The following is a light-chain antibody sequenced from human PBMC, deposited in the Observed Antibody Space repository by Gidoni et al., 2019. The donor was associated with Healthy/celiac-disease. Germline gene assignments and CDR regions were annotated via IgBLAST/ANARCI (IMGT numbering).Light chain of an antibody. Sequence: EIVMTQSPATLSVSPGERATLSRMARKSVSSNFAWYQKKPCQAPRLLIYGASTRATGITARFSGSGSGTDFTLTISSLQSEYFAVYYCQQYNNWLFTFGPGTKVDIK. CDR3: QQYNNWLFT. V-gene: IGKV3-15*01. CDR1: KSVSSN. J-gene: IGKJ3*01. CDR2: GAS.